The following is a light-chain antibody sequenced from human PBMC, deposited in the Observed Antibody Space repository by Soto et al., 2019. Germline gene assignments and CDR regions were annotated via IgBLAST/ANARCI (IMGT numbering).Light chain of an antibody. CDR3: LQYGHSPLLYT. V-gene: IGKV3-20*01. J-gene: IGKJ2*01. CDR1: QSVNSNF. Sequence: EIVLTQSPGTLSLSPGERATLSCSTSQSVNSNFLAWYQQKPGQATRLVVYGSSTRAASVTDRFSGSESGTDFTLTISRLEPEDFAVYYWLQYGHSPLLYTVGQGTKLGVK. CDR2: GSS.